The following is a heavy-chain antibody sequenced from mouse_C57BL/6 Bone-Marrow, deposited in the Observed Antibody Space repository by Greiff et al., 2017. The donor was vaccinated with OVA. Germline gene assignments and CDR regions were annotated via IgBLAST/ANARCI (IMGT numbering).Heavy chain of an antibody. CDR1: GYTFTSYW. V-gene: IGHV1-69*01. J-gene: IGHJ2*01. Sequence: QVQLQQPGAELVMPGASVKLSCKASGYTFTSYWMHWVKQRPGQGLEWIGEIDPSDSYTNYNQKFKGKSTLTVDKSSSTAYMQLSSLTSEDSAVYYCARGLYYGYDYCDCWGQGTTLTVSS. CDR3: ARGLYYGYDYCDC. CDR2: IDPSDSYT. D-gene: IGHD2-2*01.